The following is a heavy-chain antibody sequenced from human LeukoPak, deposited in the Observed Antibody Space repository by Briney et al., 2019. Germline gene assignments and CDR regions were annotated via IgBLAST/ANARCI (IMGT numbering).Heavy chain of an antibody. CDR2: INPNSGGT. V-gene: IGHV1-2*02. D-gene: IGHD1-26*01. CDR1: GYTFTSYG. J-gene: IGHJ4*02. CDR3: ARPLKKWEPFDY. Sequence: ASVKVSCKASGYTFTSYGISWVRQAPGQGLEWMGWINPNSGGTNYAQKFQGRVTMTRDTSISTAYMELSRLRSDDTAVYYCARPLKKWEPFDYWGQGTLVTVSS.